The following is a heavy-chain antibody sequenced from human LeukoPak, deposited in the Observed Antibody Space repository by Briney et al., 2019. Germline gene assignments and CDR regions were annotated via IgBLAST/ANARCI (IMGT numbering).Heavy chain of an antibody. CDR3: ARDHRTPAYDSSGYWAPFDI. V-gene: IGHV4-59*01. J-gene: IGHJ3*02. CDR2: IYYSGST. CDR1: GGSISSYY. Sequence: SETLSLTCTVSGGSISSYYWSWIRQPPGKGLEWIGYIYYSGSTNYNPSLKSRVTISVDTSKNQFSLKLSSVTAADTAVYYCARDHRTPAYDSSGYWAPFDIWGQGTMVTVSS. D-gene: IGHD3-22*01.